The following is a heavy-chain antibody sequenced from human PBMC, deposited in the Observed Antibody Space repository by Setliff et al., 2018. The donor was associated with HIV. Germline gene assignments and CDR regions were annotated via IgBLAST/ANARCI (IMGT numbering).Heavy chain of an antibody. CDR3: TRWIVGSSNIFAFDI. Sequence: SETLSLTCTVSGDFFSSDYYWGWIRQSPGKGLEWIGSFHYSGSTSYNPSLRSRVTLTTNTAISTVDMELSSLSSEDTAVYYCTRWIVGSSNIFAFDIWGQGTLVTVSS. CDR2: FHYSGST. D-gene: IGHD1-26*01. J-gene: IGHJ3*02. V-gene: IGHV4-38-2*02. CDR1: GDFFSSDYY.